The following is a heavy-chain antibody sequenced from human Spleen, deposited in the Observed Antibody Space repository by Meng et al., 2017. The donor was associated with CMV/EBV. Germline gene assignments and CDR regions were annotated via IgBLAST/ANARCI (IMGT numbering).Heavy chain of an antibody. Sequence: CGASGFSFNDYSMNWVRQTPDTGLEWVSSISHSSAYIYYADSVKGRFTVSRDNAQSSLFLQMNSLRAEDTAVYYCARGRVAVAGTGDYWGQGTLVTVSS. V-gene: IGHV3-21*01. CDR2: ISHSSAYI. CDR1: GFSFNDYS. CDR3: ARGRVAVAGTGDY. J-gene: IGHJ4*02. D-gene: IGHD6-19*01.